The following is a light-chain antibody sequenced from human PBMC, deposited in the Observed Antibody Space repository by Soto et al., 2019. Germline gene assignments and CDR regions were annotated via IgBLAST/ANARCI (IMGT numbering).Light chain of an antibody. CDR3: QQYGSSPYT. J-gene: IGKJ2*01. Sequence: IVMTQSPDSLAVSLGERATINCKSSQSLLYSSNNKNYLAWFQHKPGQPPKLLLYWASTRESGVPDRFSGSGSGTDFALTISRLEPEDFAVYYCQQYGSSPYTFGQGTKLEIK. CDR2: WAS. V-gene: IGKV4-1*01. CDR1: QSLLYSSNNKNY.